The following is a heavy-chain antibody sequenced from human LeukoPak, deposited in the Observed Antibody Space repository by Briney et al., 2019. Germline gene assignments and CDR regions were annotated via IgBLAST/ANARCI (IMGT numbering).Heavy chain of an antibody. Sequence: PSETLSLTCTVSGGSISSYYWSWIRQPPGKGLEWIGYISYSGSTNYNPSLKSRVTISVDTSKNQFSLKLSSVTAADTAVYYCARYGRSGYSLELWGEGTLVTLSS. D-gene: IGHD3-22*01. CDR1: GGSISSYY. J-gene: IGHJ4*02. V-gene: IGHV4-59*08. CDR3: ARYGRSGYSLEL. CDR2: ISYSGST.